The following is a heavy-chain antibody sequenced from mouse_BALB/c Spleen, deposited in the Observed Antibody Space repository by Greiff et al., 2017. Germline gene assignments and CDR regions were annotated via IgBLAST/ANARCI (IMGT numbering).Heavy chain of an antibody. D-gene: IGHD2-1*01. CDR3: ARDGKGNLAWFAY. CDR2: ISDGGSYT. CDR1: GFTFSDYY. V-gene: IGHV5-4*02. J-gene: IGHJ3*01. Sequence: DVMLVESGGGLVKPGGSLKLSCAASGFTFSDYYMYWVRQTPEKRLEWVATISDGGSYTYYPDSVKGRFTISRDNAKNNLYLQMSSLKSEDTAMYYCARDGKGNLAWFAYWGQGTLVTVSA.